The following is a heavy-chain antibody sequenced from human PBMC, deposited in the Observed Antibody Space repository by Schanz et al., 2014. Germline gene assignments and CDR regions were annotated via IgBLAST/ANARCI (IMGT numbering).Heavy chain of an antibody. Sequence: QVQLVQSGAEVKKPGASVKVSCKASGYTFISYGIKWVRQAPGQGLEWMGMINPSGGSTTYAQKFQDRLTMTRDASTSTVYMELSSLRSEDTAVYYCARGRGCTGGSCYSWFDLWGQGTLVTVAS. D-gene: IGHD2-15*01. CDR3: ARGRGCTGGSCYSWFDL. V-gene: IGHV1-46*01. J-gene: IGHJ5*02. CDR1: GYTFISYG. CDR2: INPSGGST.